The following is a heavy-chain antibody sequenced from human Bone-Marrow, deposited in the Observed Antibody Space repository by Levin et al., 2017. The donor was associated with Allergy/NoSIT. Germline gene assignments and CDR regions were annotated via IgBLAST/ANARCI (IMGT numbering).Heavy chain of an antibody. J-gene: IGHJ6*03. CDR3: ARGYAPTMFMANEFYYYYMDV. CDR1: GGSIGSAY. V-gene: IGHV4-59*01. CDR2: IYYSGST. D-gene: IGHD5-24*01. Sequence: PSQTLSLTCTVSGGSIGSAYWTWIRQPPGKGLEWIGNIYYSGSTNYNPSLKSRVTISLDTSRNQFSLKLSSLTAADTAMYYCARGYAPTMFMANEFYYYYMDVWGKGTTVTVSS.